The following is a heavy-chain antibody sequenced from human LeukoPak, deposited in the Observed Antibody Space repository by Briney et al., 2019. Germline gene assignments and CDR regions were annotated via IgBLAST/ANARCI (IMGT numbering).Heavy chain of an antibody. CDR3: AKVAVAGTNWFDP. Sequence: PGGSLRLSCAASGFTFSTYSMSWVRQAPGKGLEWVSYISTSSSPIYYADSVKGRFTISRDNAKNSLYLQMNSLSAEDTAVYYCAKVAVAGTNWFDPWGQGTLVTVSS. V-gene: IGHV3-48*01. CDR2: ISTSSSPI. J-gene: IGHJ5*02. D-gene: IGHD6-19*01. CDR1: GFTFSTYS.